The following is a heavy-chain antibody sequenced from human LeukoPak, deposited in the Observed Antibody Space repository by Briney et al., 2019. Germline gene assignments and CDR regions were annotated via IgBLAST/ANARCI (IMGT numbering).Heavy chain of an antibody. CDR3: ASKTSSSLADY. CDR1: GGSISSSSYY. J-gene: IGHJ4*02. Sequence: SETLSLTCTVSGGSISSSSYYWGWIRQPPGKGLEWIGSIYYSGSTYYNPSLKSRVTISVDTSKNQFSLKLSSVTAADTAVYYCASKTSSSLADYWGQGTLVTVSS. V-gene: IGHV4-39*07. CDR2: IYYSGST. D-gene: IGHD6-13*01.